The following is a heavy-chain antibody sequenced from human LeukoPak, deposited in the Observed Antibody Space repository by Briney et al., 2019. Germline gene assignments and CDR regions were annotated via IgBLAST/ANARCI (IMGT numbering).Heavy chain of an antibody. CDR2: IYYGGST. CDR1: GGSISSGGSR. J-gene: IGHJ4*02. V-gene: IGHV4-31*03. CDR3: ARDWGTYFDY. D-gene: IGHD7-27*01. Sequence: SETLSLTCNVSGGSISSGGSRWSWIRQHPGKGLEWIGYIYYGGSTYYNPSLESRLTMSVDTSKNQFSLHLTSVTAADTAVYYCARDWGTYFDYWGQGTLVTVSS.